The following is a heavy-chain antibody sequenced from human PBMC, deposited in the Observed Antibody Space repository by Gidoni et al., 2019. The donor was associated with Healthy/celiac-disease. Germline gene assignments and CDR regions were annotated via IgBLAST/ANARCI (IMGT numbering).Heavy chain of an antibody. CDR2: ISSSSSYI. V-gene: IGHV3-21*01. J-gene: IGHJ6*02. CDR1: GFTFSSDS. D-gene: IGHD2-15*01. CDR3: ARDKIVVVVAAIYYYYGMDV. Sequence: EVQLVESGGGLVKPGGSLRLSCAASGFTFSSDSMKWVRQAPGKGLEWVSSISSSSSYIYYADSVKGRFTISRDNAKNSLYLQMNSLRAEDTAVYYCARDKIVVVVAAIYYYYGMDVWGQGTTVTVSS.